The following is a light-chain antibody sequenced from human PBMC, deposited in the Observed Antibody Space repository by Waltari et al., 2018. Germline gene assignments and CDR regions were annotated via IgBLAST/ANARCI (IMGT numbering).Light chain of an antibody. CDR3: QQAHSFPFS. Sequence: DIYITQSPSSVSASLGDRVTITCRAGQGISYWLAWYQQKPGQDPKLLIYAASSLQSGVPSRFSGSGSGTDFTLTISNLQPEDFATYYCQQAHSFPFSFGPGTKVDIK. V-gene: IGKV1-12*01. CDR1: QGISYW. J-gene: IGKJ3*01. CDR2: AAS.